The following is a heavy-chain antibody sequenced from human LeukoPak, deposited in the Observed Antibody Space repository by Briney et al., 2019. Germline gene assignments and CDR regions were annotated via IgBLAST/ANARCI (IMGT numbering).Heavy chain of an antibody. J-gene: IGHJ4*02. CDR1: GVSISSYY. CDR2: IYYSGST. Sequence: SETLSLTCTVSGVSISSYYWSWIRQPPGKGLEWIGYIYYSGSTNYNPSLKSRVTISVDTSKNQFSLKLSSVTAADTAVYYCARGDYYDRTLDYWGQGTLVTVSS. CDR3: ARGDYYDRTLDY. D-gene: IGHD3-22*01. V-gene: IGHV4-59*01.